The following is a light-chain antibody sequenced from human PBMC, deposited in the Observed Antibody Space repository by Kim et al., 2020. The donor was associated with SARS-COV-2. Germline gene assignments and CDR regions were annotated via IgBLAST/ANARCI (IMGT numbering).Light chain of an antibody. CDR3: QQYNNSPPLT. CDR2: GAS. J-gene: IGKJ4*01. V-gene: IGKV3-15*01. Sequence: EIVMTQSPATLSVSPGERATLSCRASQRVSSNLAWYQQKPGQAPRLLIYGASTRATGIPARFSGSGSGTEFTLTISSLQSEDFAVYYCQQYNNSPPLTFGGGTKVDIK. CDR1: QRVSSN.